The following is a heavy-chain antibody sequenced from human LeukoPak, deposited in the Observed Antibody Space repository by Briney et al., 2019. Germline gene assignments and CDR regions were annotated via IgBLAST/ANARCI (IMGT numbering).Heavy chain of an antibody. CDR1: GFTFSRYW. D-gene: IGHD5-18*01. CDR3: ARVGNVDTAMLYMDV. Sequence: GGSLRLSCAASGFTFSRYWMHWVRQAPGKGLVWVSRINTDGSSTSYADSVKGRFTISRDNAKNTLYLQMNSLRAEDTAVYYCARVGNVDTAMLYMDVWGKGTTVTVSS. CDR2: INTDGSST. V-gene: IGHV3-74*01. J-gene: IGHJ6*03.